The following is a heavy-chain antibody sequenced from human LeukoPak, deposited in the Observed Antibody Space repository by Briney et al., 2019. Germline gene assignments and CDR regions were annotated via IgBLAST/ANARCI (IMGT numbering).Heavy chain of an antibody. Sequence: GSLRLSCAASGFTFSSYEMNWVRQAPGKGLEWIGSIYYSGSTYYNPSLKSRVTISVDTSKNQFSLKLSSVTAADTAVYYCARHGTPYYYGSGSYYRGRGFDYWGQGTLVTVSS. CDR2: IYYSGST. CDR1: GFTFSSYE. D-gene: IGHD3-10*01. J-gene: IGHJ4*02. CDR3: ARHGTPYYYGSGSYYRGRGFDY. V-gene: IGHV4-39*01.